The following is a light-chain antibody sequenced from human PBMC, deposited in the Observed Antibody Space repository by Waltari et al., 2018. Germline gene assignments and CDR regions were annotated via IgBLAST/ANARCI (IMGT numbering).Light chain of an antibody. J-gene: IGKJ4*01. Sequence: EIVLTQSPATLSLSPGERATLSCRASQSVSSSLAWYQQHPGQAPRLLIYDASNRLTGIPAMFSGSGSGTDVSLTISSLESEDFAVYYCQQRGNWPLTFGGGTKVEMK. CDR2: DAS. V-gene: IGKV3-11*01. CDR3: QQRGNWPLT. CDR1: QSVSSS.